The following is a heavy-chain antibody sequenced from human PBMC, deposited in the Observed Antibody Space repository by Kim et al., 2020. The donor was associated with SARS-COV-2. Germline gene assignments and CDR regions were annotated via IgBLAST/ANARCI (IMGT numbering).Heavy chain of an antibody. J-gene: IGHJ4*02. CDR3: AKEHWGPEY. CDR2: INQDGSET. V-gene: IGHV3-7*01. CDR1: GFTFSRYW. Sequence: GGSLRLSCAASGFTFSRYWMTWVRQAPGKGLEWVANINQDGSETHYGDSVKGRFTISRDNAKKSLYVQMNSLRAEDTAVYYCAKEHWGPEYWGQGTLVTVSS. D-gene: IGHD7-27*01.